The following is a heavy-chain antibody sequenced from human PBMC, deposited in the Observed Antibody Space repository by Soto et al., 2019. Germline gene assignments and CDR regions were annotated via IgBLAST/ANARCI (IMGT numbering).Heavy chain of an antibody. V-gene: IGHV3-74*03. Sequence: PGGSLRLSCAASGFIFSRHWMHWVRQAPGKGLVWVSHINSDGLTTKYADSVKGRFTISRDNANNMLYLQMNSLRAEDTAVYYCAKCPNCPHRYNMDVWGQGATVTAP. D-gene: IGHD1-1*01. CDR1: GFIFSRHW. J-gene: IGHJ6*02. CDR3: AKCPNCPHRYNMDV. CDR2: INSDGLTT.